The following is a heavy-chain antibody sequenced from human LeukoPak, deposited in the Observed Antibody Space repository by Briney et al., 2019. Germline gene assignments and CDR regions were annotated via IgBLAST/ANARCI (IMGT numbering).Heavy chain of an antibody. CDR3: ARVRRRWLQFSHFDY. Sequence: SVKVSCKASGGTFSSYAISWVRQAPGQGLEWMGGIIPIFGTANYARKFQGRVTITADESTSTAYMELSSLRSEDTAVYYCARVRRRWLQFSHFDYWGQGTLVTVSS. CDR2: IIPIFGTA. CDR1: GGTFSSYA. V-gene: IGHV1-69*13. D-gene: IGHD5-24*01. J-gene: IGHJ4*02.